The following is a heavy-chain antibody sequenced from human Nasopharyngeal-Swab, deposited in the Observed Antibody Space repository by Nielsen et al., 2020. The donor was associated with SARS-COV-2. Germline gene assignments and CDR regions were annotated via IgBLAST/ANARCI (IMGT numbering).Heavy chain of an antibody. Sequence: SQTLSLTCAISGDSVSSNSAAWNWIRQSPSRGLEWLGRTYHRSKWYNDYAVSVKSRITINPDTSKNQFSLQLNSVTPEDTAVYYCARESASSGWSDDAFDIWGQGTMVTVSS. CDR1: GDSVSSNSAA. D-gene: IGHD6-19*01. CDR3: ARESASSGWSDDAFDI. V-gene: IGHV6-1*01. J-gene: IGHJ3*02. CDR2: TYHRSKWYN.